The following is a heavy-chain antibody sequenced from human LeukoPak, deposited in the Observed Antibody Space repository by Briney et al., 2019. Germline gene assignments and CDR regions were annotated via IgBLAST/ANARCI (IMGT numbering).Heavy chain of an antibody. D-gene: IGHD3-9*01. J-gene: IGHJ2*01. CDR3: ARQYIDILTGYHRGELYWYFDL. Sequence: KASETLSLTCTVSGVSVSSYYWSWIRQPPGKGLDWIGYIYYSGSTNYNPSLKSRVTISLDTSKNQFSLKLSSVTAADTAVYYCARQYIDILTGYHRGELYWYFDLWGRGTLVTVSS. CDR2: IYYSGST. V-gene: IGHV4-59*02. CDR1: GVSVSSYY.